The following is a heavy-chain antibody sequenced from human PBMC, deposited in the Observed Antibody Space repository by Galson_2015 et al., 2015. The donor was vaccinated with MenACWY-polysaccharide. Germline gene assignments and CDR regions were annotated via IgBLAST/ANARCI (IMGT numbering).Heavy chain of an antibody. J-gene: IGHJ5*01. V-gene: IGHV3-23*01. CDR2: IGGSGSNT. Sequence: SLRLSCAASGFTFSNYAMSWVRQAPGKGLEWVSTIGGSGSNTHYADSVKGRFTISRDNSKNTLSLQMNSLRAEDTAVYYCARVRCTTGKSPVDSSGQGTLVTVSS. CDR1: GFTFSNYA. CDR3: ARVRCTTGKSPVDS. D-gene: IGHD3-10*01.